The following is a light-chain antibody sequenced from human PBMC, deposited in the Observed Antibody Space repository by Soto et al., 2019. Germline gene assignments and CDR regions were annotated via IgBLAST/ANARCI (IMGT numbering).Light chain of an antibody. Sequence: MTQSPSTLSASVGDRVTITSRASQSINTFLNWYQQKPGRAPKPLIYDASNLEAGVPSRFRGSGSGTDFTFTISRLQPEDTATYYRQQYENLPTFGQGTRLEIK. CDR2: DAS. J-gene: IGKJ5*01. CDR3: QQYENLPT. V-gene: IGKV1-33*01. CDR1: QSINTF.